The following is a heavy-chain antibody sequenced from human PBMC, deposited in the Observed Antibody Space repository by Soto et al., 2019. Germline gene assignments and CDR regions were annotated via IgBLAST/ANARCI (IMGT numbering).Heavy chain of an antibody. V-gene: IGHV1-69*06. CDR1: GGTFSSYA. J-gene: IGHJ6*02. Sequence: ASVKVSCKASGGTFSSYAISWVRQAPGQGLEWMGGIIPIFGTANYAQKFQGRVTITADKSTSTAYMELSSLRSEDTAMYYCARDPVEMATITDYYYYGMDVWGQGTTVTVSS. CDR3: ARDPVEMATITDYYYYGMDV. CDR2: IIPIFGTA. D-gene: IGHD5-12*01.